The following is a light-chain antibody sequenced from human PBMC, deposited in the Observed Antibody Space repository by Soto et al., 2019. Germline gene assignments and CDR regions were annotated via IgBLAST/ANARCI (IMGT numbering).Light chain of an antibody. J-gene: IGKJ5*01. Sequence: EIVTTQSPVTLSVSPGERATLSCRASQSVSDNLAWYQQKPGQAPRLLIYGASSRATGIPDRFSGSGSGTDFTLTTSSLEPEDSAVYYCQQRSNWPITFGQGTRLEI. V-gene: IGKV3-11*01. CDR2: GAS. CDR3: QQRSNWPIT. CDR1: QSVSDN.